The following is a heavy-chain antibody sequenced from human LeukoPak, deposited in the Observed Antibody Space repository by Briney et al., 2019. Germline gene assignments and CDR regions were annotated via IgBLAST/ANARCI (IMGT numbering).Heavy chain of an antibody. J-gene: IGHJ5*01. D-gene: IGHD2-2*02. CDR3: ARSEGCYITSCYTGWFES. Sequence: VASVKVSCKASGYTFTGYYMHWVRQAPGQGLEWMGWINPNSGGTNYAQKFQGRVTMTRDTSISTAYMELSRLRSDDTAVYYCARSEGCYITSCYTGWFESWGQGTLVTVSS. CDR1: GYTFTGYY. V-gene: IGHV1-2*02. CDR2: INPNSGGT.